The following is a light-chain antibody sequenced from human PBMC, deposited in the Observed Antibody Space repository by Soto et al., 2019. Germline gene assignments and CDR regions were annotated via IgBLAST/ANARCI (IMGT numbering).Light chain of an antibody. CDR1: ESVSSH. CDR2: GSS. CDR3: QQYSNWPPAIT. J-gene: IGKJ5*01. Sequence: EIVMSQSPATLSVSPGERATLSCSAIESVSSHLAWYQQKPGQAPRLLIYGSSTRATGVPDRFSGSGSGTEFTLIISSLQSEDVALYYCQQYSNWPPAITFGQGTRLEI. V-gene: IGKV3-15*01.